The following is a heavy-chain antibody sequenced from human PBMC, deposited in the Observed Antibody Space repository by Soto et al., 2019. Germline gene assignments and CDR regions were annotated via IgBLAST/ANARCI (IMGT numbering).Heavy chain of an antibody. D-gene: IGHD3-3*01. CDR1: GGSFSDYA. J-gene: IGHJ6*02. V-gene: IGHV1-69*01. CDR3: ARDPQKYYDLGVDV. CDR2: IIPMLGTP. Sequence: QVQLVQSGAELKKPGSSVRVSCKASGGSFSDYAISWVRQAPRQGLEWVGGIIPMLGTPNYAPELQGRVTITADASTSTVYMELSSLRSEDTAVYYCARDPQKYYDLGVDVWGQGTTVIVSS.